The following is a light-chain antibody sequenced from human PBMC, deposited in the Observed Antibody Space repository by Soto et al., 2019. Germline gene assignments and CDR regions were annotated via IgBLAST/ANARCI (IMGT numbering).Light chain of an antibody. J-gene: IGLJ2*01. V-gene: IGLV2-14*01. CDR1: SSDVGGYNY. CDR3: SSYTSSSPFV. CDR2: DVS. Sequence: QSALTQPASVSGSPGQSITISCTGTSSDVGGYNYVSWYQQHPGKAPKLMIYDVSNRPSGVSNRFSGSKSGNTASLTISGLQAEYEADYYCSSYTSSSPFVFGGGTKLTVL.